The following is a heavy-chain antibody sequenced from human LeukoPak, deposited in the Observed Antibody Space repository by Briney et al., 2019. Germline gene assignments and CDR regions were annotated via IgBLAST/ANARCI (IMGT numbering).Heavy chain of an antibody. V-gene: IGHV3-21*01. J-gene: IGHJ4*02. CDR3: ARVGGLAVSLDY. CDR2: ISSSSSYI. Sequence: GSLRLSCAGSGFTLSSYSMNWVRQAPGKGLEWVSSISSSSSYIYYADSVKGRFTISRDNAKNSLYLQMNSLRAEDTAVYYCARVGGLAVSLDYWGQGTLVTVSS. D-gene: IGHD6-19*01. CDR1: GFTLSSYS.